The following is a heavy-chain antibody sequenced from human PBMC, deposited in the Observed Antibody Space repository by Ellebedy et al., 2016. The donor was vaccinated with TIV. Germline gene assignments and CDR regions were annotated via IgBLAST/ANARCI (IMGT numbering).Heavy chain of an antibody. Sequence: PGGSLRLSCAASGSTFRSSATSWVRQAPGKGLEWVSGISGGGGSTFYADSVKGRFTISRDNSKNTVYLQMNRLRAEDTAVYYCAKHHYDNSGYYASFDYWGQGTLVTVSS. J-gene: IGHJ4*02. D-gene: IGHD3-22*01. CDR2: ISGGGGST. CDR3: AKHHYDNSGYYASFDY. V-gene: IGHV3-23*01. CDR1: GSTFRSSA.